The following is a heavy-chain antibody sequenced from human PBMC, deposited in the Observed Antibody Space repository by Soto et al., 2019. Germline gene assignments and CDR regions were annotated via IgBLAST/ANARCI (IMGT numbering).Heavy chain of an antibody. J-gene: IGHJ4*02. CDR3: ASPATVPDNGYYYFDY. V-gene: IGHV1-69*01. CDR1: GGTFSSYA. D-gene: IGHD4-17*01. CDR2: IIPIFGTA. Sequence: QVQLVQSGAEVKKPGSSVKVSCKASGGTFSSYAISWVRQAPGQGLEWMGGIIPIFGTANYAQKFQGRVAITADESTSTAYMELSSLRSEDTAVYYCASPATVPDNGYYYFDYWGQGTLVTVSS.